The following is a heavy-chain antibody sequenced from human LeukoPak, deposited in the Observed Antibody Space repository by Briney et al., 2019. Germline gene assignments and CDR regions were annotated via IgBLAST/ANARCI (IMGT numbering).Heavy chain of an antibody. Sequence: PGRSLRLSCAASGFTISSYAMHWVRQAPGQGLEWVAVVSYDGSNKYYADSVKGRFTISRDNSKNTPYLQMNSLRAEDTAVYYCAREVGNYYYYGMDVWGQGTTVTVSS. J-gene: IGHJ6*02. CDR2: VSYDGSNK. V-gene: IGHV3-30-3*01. D-gene: IGHD7-27*01. CDR1: GFTISSYA. CDR3: AREVGNYYYYGMDV.